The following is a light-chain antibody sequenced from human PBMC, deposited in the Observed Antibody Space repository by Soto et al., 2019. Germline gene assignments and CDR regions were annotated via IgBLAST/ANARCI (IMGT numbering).Light chain of an antibody. CDR2: CAS. J-gene: IGKJ1*01. CDR3: QQYNNFWT. CDR1: QSVSSN. V-gene: IGKV3-15*01. Sequence: EIVMTQSPATLSVSPGETATLSCWASQSVSSNLAWYQQKPGQAPRLLIYCASTRATDIPARFSGSGSGTEFTLTIRSLQSEDFAVYYCQQYNNFWTFGQGTKVEIK.